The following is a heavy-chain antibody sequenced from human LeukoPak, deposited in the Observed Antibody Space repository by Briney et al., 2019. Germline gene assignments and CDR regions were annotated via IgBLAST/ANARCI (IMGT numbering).Heavy chain of an antibody. CDR2: IYPGDSDT. D-gene: IGHD3-10*01. CDR1: GYSFTSYW. V-gene: IGHV5-51*01. J-gene: IGHJ3*02. Sequence: KDGESLKISCKGSGYSFTSYWIGWVRQMPGKGLEWMGIIYPGDSDTRYSPPFQGQVTISADKSISTAYLQWSSLKASDTAMYYCARHTMVRVPLDAFDIWGQGTMVTVSS. CDR3: ARHTMVRVPLDAFDI.